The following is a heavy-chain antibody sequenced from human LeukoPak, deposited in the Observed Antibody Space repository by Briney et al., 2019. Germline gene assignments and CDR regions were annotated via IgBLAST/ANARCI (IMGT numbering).Heavy chain of an antibody. CDR3: ARDYLRSNYFDSSGYYFVDAFDI. CDR2: IYTSGST. J-gene: IGHJ3*02. V-gene: IGHV4-4*07. Sequence: SETLSLTCTVSGDSISSYYWSWIRQPAGKGLGWIGRIYTSGSTNYNPSLKSRVTMSVDTSKNQFSLKLGSVTAADTAVYYCARDYLRSNYFDSSGYYFVDAFDIWGQGTMVTVSS. D-gene: IGHD3-22*01. CDR1: GDSISSYY.